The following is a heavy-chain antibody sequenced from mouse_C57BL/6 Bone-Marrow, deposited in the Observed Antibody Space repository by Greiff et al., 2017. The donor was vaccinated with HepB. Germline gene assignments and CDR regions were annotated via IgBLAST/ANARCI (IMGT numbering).Heavy chain of an antibody. CDR3: ARQITTVAHYYAMDY. D-gene: IGHD1-1*01. Sequence: VQLQQSGPGLVAPSQSLSITCTVSGFSLTSYGVHWVRQPPGKGLEWLVVIWSDGSTTYNSALKSRLSISKDNSKSQVFLKMNSLQTDDTAMYYCARQITTVAHYYAMDYWGQGTSVTVSS. V-gene: IGHV2-6-1*01. CDR1: GFSLTSYG. CDR2: IWSDGST. J-gene: IGHJ4*01.